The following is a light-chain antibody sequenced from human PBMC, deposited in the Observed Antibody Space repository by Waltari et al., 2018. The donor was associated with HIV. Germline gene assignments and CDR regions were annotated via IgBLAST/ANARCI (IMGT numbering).Light chain of an antibody. CDR3: LQDLKYPRT. V-gene: IGKV1-6*01. J-gene: IGKJ1*01. Sequence: ATQMTQSPSSLSASIGDRVIISCRASQDIRHDLGWYQHTPGKVPKLLIYAASKLQPGVPLRFSGSGSGTEFTLTISSLQPEDFATYFCLQDLKYPRTFGQGTKVEI. CDR2: AAS. CDR1: QDIRHD.